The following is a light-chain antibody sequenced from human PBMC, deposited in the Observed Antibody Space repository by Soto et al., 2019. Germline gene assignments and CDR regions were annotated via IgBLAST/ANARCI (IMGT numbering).Light chain of an antibody. CDR2: DDS. Sequence: SYELTQPPSVSVAPGQTASITCVGHNIGRKNVHWYRQKPGQAPVLVVYDDSDRPSGIPERFSGSNSGTSATLTITRVEAGDEADYYCQVWDSSSDQHVFGAGTKVTV. J-gene: IGLJ1*01. V-gene: IGLV3-21*02. CDR3: QVWDSSSDQHV. CDR1: NIGRKN.